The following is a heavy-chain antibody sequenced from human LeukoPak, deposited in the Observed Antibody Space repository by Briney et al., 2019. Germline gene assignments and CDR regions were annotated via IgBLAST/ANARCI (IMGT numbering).Heavy chain of an antibody. Sequence: GGSLRLSCAASGFTFSSYWMSWVRQAPGKGLEWVANIKQDGSEKYYVDSVKGRFTISRDNAKNSLYLQMNSLRAEDTAAYHCARDRHGEQWLVEGLDYWGQGTLVTVSS. CDR1: GFTFSSYW. V-gene: IGHV3-7*01. D-gene: IGHD6-19*01. CDR3: ARDRHGEQWLVEGLDY. J-gene: IGHJ4*02. CDR2: IKQDGSEK.